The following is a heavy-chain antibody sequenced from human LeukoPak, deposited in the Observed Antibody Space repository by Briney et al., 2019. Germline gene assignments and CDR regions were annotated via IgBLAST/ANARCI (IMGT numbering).Heavy chain of an antibody. CDR1: ENTFTGYY. CDR3: ARSTRTGGFDYYYYMDV. CDR2: INPNSGGT. D-gene: IGHD1-26*01. Sequence: ASVKVSCKASENTFTGYYMHWVRQAPGQGLEGMGWINPNSGGTNYAQKFQGRVTMTRDTSISTAYMELSSLRSDDTAVYYCARSTRTGGFDYYYYMDVWGKGTTVTVSS. J-gene: IGHJ6*03. V-gene: IGHV1-2*02.